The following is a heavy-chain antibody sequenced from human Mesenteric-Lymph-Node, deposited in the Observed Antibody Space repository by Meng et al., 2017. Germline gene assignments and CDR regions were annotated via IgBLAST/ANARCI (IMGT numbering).Heavy chain of an antibody. J-gene: IGHJ4*02. Sequence: QVRLVEAGGGWVQPGRSLRLSCAASGFTFSSYAMHWVRQAPGKGLEWVAVISYDGSNKYYADSVKGRFTISRDNSKNTLYLQMNSLRAEDTAVYYCARDGDYSYGLGGFDYWGQGTLVTVSS. V-gene: IGHV3-30*01. CDR1: GFTFSSYA. D-gene: IGHD5-18*01. CDR2: ISYDGSNK. CDR3: ARDGDYSYGLGGFDY.